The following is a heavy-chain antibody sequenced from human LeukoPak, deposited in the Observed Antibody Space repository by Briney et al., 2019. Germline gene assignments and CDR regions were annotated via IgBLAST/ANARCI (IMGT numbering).Heavy chain of an antibody. CDR2: ISSSGSTI. CDR1: GFTFSSYE. Sequence: GGSLTLSCAASGFTFSSYEMNWVRQAPGKGLEWVSYISSSGSTIYYADSVKGRYTISRDNAKNSLYLQMNSLRADDTAVYYCARDSSGWSGFDPWGQGTLVTVSS. CDR3: ARDSSGWSGFDP. V-gene: IGHV3-48*03. J-gene: IGHJ5*02. D-gene: IGHD6-19*01.